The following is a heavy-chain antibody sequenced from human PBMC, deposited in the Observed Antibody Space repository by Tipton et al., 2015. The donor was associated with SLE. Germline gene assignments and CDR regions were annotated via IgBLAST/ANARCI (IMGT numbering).Heavy chain of an antibody. CDR2: IYYSGST. CDR1: GGSISTSSYY. Sequence: TLSLTCTVSGGSISTSSYYWGWIRQPPGKGLEWIGNIYYSGSTYYNPSLKSRVTISVDTSKNQFSLKLSSVTAADTAVFFCARVKYLAFYYYMDVWGKGTTVTVSS. CDR3: ARVKYLAFYYYMDV. D-gene: IGHD2/OR15-2a*01. V-gene: IGHV4-39*07. J-gene: IGHJ6*03.